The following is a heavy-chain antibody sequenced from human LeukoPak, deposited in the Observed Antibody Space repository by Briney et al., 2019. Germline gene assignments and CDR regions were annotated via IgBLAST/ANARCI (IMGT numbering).Heavy chain of an antibody. D-gene: IGHD3-10*01. CDR2: ISSRNSTI. J-gene: IGHJ4*02. CDR3: ARDGYYYGSGSYYKVDFDY. V-gene: IGHV3-48*01. CDR1: GFTFSSYS. Sequence: GGSLRLSCAASGFTFSSYSMNWVRQAPGKGLEWVSYISSRNSTIYYADFVKGRFTISRDNAKNSLYLQMNSLRAEDTAVYYCARDGYYYGSGSYYKVDFDYWGQGTLVTVSS.